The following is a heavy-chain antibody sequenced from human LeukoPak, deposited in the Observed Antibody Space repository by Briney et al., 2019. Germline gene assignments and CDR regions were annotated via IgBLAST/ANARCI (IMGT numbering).Heavy chain of an antibody. D-gene: IGHD4-17*01. CDR2: INPSGGST. Sequence: ASVKVSCKASGYTFTSYYMHWVRQAPGQGLEWMGIINPSGGSTSYAQKFQGRVTMTSDMSTSTVYIKLSSLRSEDTAVYYCALIGGDYGAPVPDAFDIWGQGTMVTVSS. J-gene: IGHJ3*02. V-gene: IGHV1-46*01. CDR3: ALIGGDYGAPVPDAFDI. CDR1: GYTFTSYY.